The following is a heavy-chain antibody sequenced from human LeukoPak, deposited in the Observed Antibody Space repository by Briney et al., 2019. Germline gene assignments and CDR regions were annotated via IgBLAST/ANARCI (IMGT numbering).Heavy chain of an antibody. Sequence: KASETLSLTCTVSGGSISSGSYYWSWIRQPAGKGLEWIGRIYTSGSTNYNPSLKSRVTISVDTSKNQFSLKLSSVTAADTAVYYCARLFSEQWLPPGYYFDYWGQGTLVTVSS. J-gene: IGHJ4*02. CDR3: ARLFSEQWLPPGYYFDY. V-gene: IGHV4-61*02. CDR2: IYTSGST. CDR1: GGSISSGSYY. D-gene: IGHD6-19*01.